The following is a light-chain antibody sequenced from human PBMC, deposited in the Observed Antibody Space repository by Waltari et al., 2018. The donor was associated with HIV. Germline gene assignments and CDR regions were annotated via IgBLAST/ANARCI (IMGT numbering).Light chain of an antibody. CDR3: ATWDASLGAGV. V-gene: IGLV1-51*01. CDR2: DDY. Sequence: QSVLTQPPAVSAAPGQRVSIPCSGHHSHLGAHFVSWYQQLPGTVPKLLIFDDYKRPSGIPDRFSGSKSGTSATLAIDTLQTGDEATYYCATWDASLGAGVFGGGTVLTVL. CDR1: HSHLGAHF. J-gene: IGLJ3*02.